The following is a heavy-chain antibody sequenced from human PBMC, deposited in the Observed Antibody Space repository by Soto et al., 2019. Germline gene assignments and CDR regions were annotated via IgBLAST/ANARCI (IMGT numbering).Heavy chain of an antibody. CDR2: IYYSWSTNYT. D-gene: IGHD1-20*01. CDR1: GGSISNSY. V-gene: IGHV4-59*08. Sequence: SETLSLTCTVSGGSISNSYWSWIRQPPGKGLENIGYIYYSWSTNYTNYNPSLKARVTISVDTSKNQFPLKMTSVTAADAAVYYCARPAYDWNDGAVPYYYYYMDVGGKGTTGTVSS. J-gene: IGHJ6*03. CDR3: ARPAYDWNDGAVPYYYYYMDV.